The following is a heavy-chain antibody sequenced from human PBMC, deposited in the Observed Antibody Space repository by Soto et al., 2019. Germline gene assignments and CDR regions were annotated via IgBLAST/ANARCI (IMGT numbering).Heavy chain of an antibody. CDR3: ATYYYDSSGYYSTGPPDY. CDR1: GYTFTSYA. V-gene: IGHV1-3*01. J-gene: IGHJ4*02. D-gene: IGHD3-22*01. Sequence: ASVKVSCKASGYTFTSYAMHWVRQAPGQRLEWMGWINAGNGNTKYSQKFQGRVTITRDTSASTAYMELSSLRSEDTAVYYCATYYYDSSGYYSTGPPDYWGQGTLVTVSS. CDR2: INAGNGNT.